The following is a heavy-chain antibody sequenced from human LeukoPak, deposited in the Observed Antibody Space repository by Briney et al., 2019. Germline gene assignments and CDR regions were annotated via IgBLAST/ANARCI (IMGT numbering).Heavy chain of an antibody. V-gene: IGHV1-8*01. D-gene: IGHD3-16*01. CDR1: GYTFPSYD. CDR3: ARALGGSSGGYYGMDV. CDR2: MNPNSGNT. J-gene: IGHJ6*02. Sequence: GASVKVSCKASGYTFPSYDINWVRQATGQGLEWMGWMNPNSGNTGYAQQFQGRVTMTRNTSINTACMELSSLRSEDTAVYYCARALGGSSGGYYGMDVWGQGTTVTVSS.